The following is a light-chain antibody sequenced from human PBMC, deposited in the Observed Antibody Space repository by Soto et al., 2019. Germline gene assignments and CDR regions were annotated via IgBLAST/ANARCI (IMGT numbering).Light chain of an antibody. V-gene: IGLV2-14*03. Sequence: QSVLTQPASVSGSPGQSITISCSGTSSDIGSYDHVAWYRQFPGKSPKLIIYAVSDRPSGVSDRFSGSKSGISASLTTSGLQTEDEADYYCISYTDRQSYLFGTGTKDTV. CDR2: AVS. J-gene: IGLJ1*01. CDR1: SSDIGSYDH. CDR3: ISYTDRQSYL.